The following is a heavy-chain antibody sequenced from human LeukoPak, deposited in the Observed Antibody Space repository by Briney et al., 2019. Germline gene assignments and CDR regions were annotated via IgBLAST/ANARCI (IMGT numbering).Heavy chain of an antibody. D-gene: IGHD3-22*01. CDR2: ISSSSSYT. CDR3: AKDDRIDY. J-gene: IGHJ4*02. Sequence: GGSLRLSCAASGFTFSSYSMNWVRQAPGKGLEWVSSISSSSSYTYYADSVKGRFTISRDNSKNTLYLQMNSLRAEDTAVYYCAKDDRIDYWGQGTLVTVSS. CDR1: GFTFSSYS. V-gene: IGHV3-21*04.